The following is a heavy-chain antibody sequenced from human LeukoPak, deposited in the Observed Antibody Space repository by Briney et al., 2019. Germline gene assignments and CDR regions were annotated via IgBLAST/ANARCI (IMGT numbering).Heavy chain of an antibody. Sequence: GGSLTLSCAASGFNFHDYGMTWVRQAPGEGLEWVSGISWNGGSTSYVDSVKGRFTISRDNAKNSLYLLMNSLRGEDTALYFCARGSGSYSTYFDFWGQGILVTVSS. CDR2: ISWNGGST. J-gene: IGHJ4*02. CDR1: GFNFHDYG. V-gene: IGHV3-20*04. CDR3: ARGSGSYSTYFDF. D-gene: IGHD1-26*01.